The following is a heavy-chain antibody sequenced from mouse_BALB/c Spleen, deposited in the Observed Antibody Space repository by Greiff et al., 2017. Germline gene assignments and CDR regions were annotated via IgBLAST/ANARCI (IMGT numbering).Heavy chain of an antibody. J-gene: IGHJ4*01. CDR2: ISTYYGNT. D-gene: IGHD2-1*01. CDR3: ARDGNYPMDY. Sequence: LVESGPELVRPGVSVKISCKGSGYTFTDYAMHWVKQSHAKSLEWIGVISTYYGNTNYNQKFKGKATMTVDKSSSTAYMELARLTSEDSAIYYCARDGNYPMDYWGQGTSVTVSS. V-gene: IGHV1-67*01. CDR1: GYTFTDYA.